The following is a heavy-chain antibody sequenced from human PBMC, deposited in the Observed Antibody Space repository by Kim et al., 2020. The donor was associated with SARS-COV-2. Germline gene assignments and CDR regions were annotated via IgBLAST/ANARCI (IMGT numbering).Heavy chain of an antibody. V-gene: IGHV3-23*03. J-gene: IGHJ4*02. Sequence: GGSLRLSCAASGFTFSSYAMSWVRQAPGKGLEWVSVIYSGGSSTYYADSVKGRFTISRDNSKNTLYLQMNSLRAEDTAVYYCAKEGYDSSGYYESSVDYWGQGTLVTVSS. CDR3: AKEGYDSSGYYESSVDY. CDR1: GFTFSSYA. D-gene: IGHD3-22*01. CDR2: IYSGGSST.